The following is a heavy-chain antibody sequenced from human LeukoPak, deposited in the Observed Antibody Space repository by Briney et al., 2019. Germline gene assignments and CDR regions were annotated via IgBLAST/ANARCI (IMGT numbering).Heavy chain of an antibody. J-gene: IGHJ6*02. D-gene: IGHD4-17*01. V-gene: IGHV1-2*04. Sequence: GASVKVSFKGSGYTFTGYYMHWVRQAPGQGLEWVGWINPNSGGTNYAQKFQGWVTMTRDTSISTAYMELSSLRSDDTAVYYCARDRVGIFTVTTYNHYDGMDVWGQGTTVTVSS. CDR3: ARDRVGIFTVTTYNHYDGMDV. CDR2: INPNSGGT. CDR1: GYTFTGYY.